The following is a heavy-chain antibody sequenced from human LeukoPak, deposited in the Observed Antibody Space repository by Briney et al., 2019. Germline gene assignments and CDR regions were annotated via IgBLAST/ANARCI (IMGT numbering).Heavy chain of an antibody. D-gene: IGHD5-12*01. CDR3: SPYSGYDRLFDY. J-gene: IGHJ4*02. CDR2: FVPDDGEP. V-gene: IGHV1-24*01. CDR1: GYTLTELS. Sequence: ASGKVSCKVSGYTLTELSMEWGGQAPGKGQEWMGGFVPDDGEPIYAPKFQGRVTMTEDPSTDPAYLELSSLSSEDTAVYYCSPYSGYDRLFDYWGRGTLVTVSS.